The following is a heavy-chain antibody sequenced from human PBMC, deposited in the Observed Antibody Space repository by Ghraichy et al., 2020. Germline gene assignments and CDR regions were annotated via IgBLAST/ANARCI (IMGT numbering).Heavy chain of an antibody. V-gene: IGHV4-34*01. D-gene: IGHD2-2*01. Sequence: SETLSLTCAVYGGSLSDFYWSWIRQPPGKGLEWIGEIHPFGSTHYSPSLESRVTISADTSKNQFSLSLTSVTAADTAVFYCARDQEWRASSSGFDPWGQGTLVSVSP. CDR3: ARDQEWRASSSGFDP. J-gene: IGHJ5*02. CDR2: IHPFGST. CDR1: GGSLSDFY.